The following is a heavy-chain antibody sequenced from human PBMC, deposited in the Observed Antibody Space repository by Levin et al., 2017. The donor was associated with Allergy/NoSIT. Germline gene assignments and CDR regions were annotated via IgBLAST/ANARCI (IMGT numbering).Heavy chain of an antibody. J-gene: IGHJ4*02. CDR3: ATRGIVVVVAVDPHFDY. Sequence: GGSLRLSCAASGFTFSSYAMSWVRQAPGKGLEWVSAISGSGGSTYYADSVKGRFTISRDNSKNTLYLQMNSLRAEDTAVYYCATRGIVVVVAVDPHFDYWGQGTLVTVSS. V-gene: IGHV3-23*01. CDR2: ISGSGGST. D-gene: IGHD2-15*01. CDR1: GFTFSSYA.